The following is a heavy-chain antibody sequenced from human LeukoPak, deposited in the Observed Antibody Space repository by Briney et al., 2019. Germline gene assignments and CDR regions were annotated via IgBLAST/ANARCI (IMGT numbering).Heavy chain of an antibody. V-gene: IGHV4-38-2*02. CDR2: IYHSGST. D-gene: IGHD3-16*02. J-gene: IGHJ6*03. Sequence: SETLSLTCTVSGYSISSGYHWGWIRQPPGKGLEWIGSIYHSGSTYYNPSLKSRVTISVDTSKNQFSLKLSSVTAADTAVYYCARGGTFGGVIDRDYMDVWGKGTTVTISS. CDR1: GYSISSGYH. CDR3: ARGGTFGGVIDRDYMDV.